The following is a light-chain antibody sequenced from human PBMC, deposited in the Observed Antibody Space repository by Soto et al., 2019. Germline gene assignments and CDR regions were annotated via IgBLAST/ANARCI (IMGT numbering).Light chain of an antibody. Sequence: EIVMTQSPATLSVSPGDSATLSCRASQSVSSYLAWYQQKPGQAPRLLISDASDRATGIPDRFSGSGSGTDFTLTISRLVPEDFAVYYCQQYGDSPVTFGQGTKVDIK. CDR3: QQYGDSPVT. V-gene: IGKV3-20*01. CDR2: DAS. J-gene: IGKJ1*01. CDR1: QSVSSY.